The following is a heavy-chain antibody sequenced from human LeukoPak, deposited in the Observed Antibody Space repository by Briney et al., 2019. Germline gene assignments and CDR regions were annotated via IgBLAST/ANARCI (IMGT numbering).Heavy chain of an antibody. D-gene: IGHD3-10*01. CDR2: ITWDGGST. J-gene: IGHJ4*02. CDR3: AKGKNTGSYLSHVDY. Sequence: GGSLRLSCAASGFAFTSSAMSWVRQAPGKGLEWVSLITWDGGSTYYADSVKGRFTISRDNSKNSLYLQMNSLRTEDTALYYCAKGKNTGSYLSHVDYWGQGTLVTVSS. V-gene: IGHV3-43*02. CDR1: GFAFTSSA.